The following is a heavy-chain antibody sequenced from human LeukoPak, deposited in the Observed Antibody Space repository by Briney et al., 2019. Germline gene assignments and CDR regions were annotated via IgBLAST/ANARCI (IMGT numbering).Heavy chain of an antibody. CDR2: MYYRGST. Sequence: KTSETLSLTCTVSGDSISSSNYYWGWIRQSPGRGLEWIGSMYYRGSTDYNPSLKSRVTISADTSKNQVSLKLTSVTAADTAVYYCSTAYSWNYTLFHWGQGTLVTVSS. CDR3: STAYSWNYTLFH. CDR1: GDSISSSNYY. D-gene: IGHD1-7*01. V-gene: IGHV4-39*01. J-gene: IGHJ4*02.